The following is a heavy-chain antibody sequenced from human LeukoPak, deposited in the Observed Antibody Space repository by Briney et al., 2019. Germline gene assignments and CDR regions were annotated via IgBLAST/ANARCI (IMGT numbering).Heavy chain of an antibody. V-gene: IGHV3-23*01. D-gene: IGHD1-26*01. CDR3: AKGLTSGSYCYFDY. J-gene: IGHJ4*02. Sequence: GGSLRLSCAASGFTFSSYAMSWVRQAPGKGLEWVSAISGSGGSTYYADSVKGRFTISRDNSKKTLYLQMNSLRAEDTAVYYCAKGLTSGSYCYFDYWGQGTLVTVSS. CDR1: GFTFSSYA. CDR2: ISGSGGST.